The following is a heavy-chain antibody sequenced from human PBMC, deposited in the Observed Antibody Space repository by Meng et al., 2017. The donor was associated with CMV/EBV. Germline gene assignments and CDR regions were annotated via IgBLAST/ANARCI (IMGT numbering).Heavy chain of an antibody. CDR2: IKSKTDGGTT. Sequence: GESLKISCAASGFTFSNAWMSWVRQAPGKGLEWVGRIKSKTDGGTTDYAAPVKGRFTISRDDSKNTLYLQMNSLKTEDTDVYYRTTRQGHIVVVPPEVDDYYGMDVWGQGTTVTVSS. J-gene: IGHJ6*02. D-gene: IGHD2-2*01. V-gene: IGHV3-15*01. CDR1: GFTFSNAW. CDR3: TTRQGHIVVVPPEVDDYYGMDV.